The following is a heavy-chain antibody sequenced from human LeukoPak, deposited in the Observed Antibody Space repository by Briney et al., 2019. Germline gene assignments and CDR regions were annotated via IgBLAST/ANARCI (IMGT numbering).Heavy chain of an antibody. D-gene: IGHD5-12*01. Sequence: SETLSLTCTVSGGSFSSGSYYWDWIRQPPGKGLEWIGSIYYSGSTYYNPSLKSRVTISVNTSKNQFSLKLSSVTAADTALYYCARLGEYSGYDYWGQGTLVTVSS. J-gene: IGHJ4*02. CDR2: IYYSGST. CDR1: GGSFSSGSYY. CDR3: ARLGEYSGYDY. V-gene: IGHV4-39*01.